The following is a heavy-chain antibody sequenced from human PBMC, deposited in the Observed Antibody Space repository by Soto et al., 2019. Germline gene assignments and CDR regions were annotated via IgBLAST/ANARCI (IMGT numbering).Heavy chain of an antibody. CDR1: GFTFSSYS. CDR2: ISSSSSYI. D-gene: IGHD2-2*01. Sequence: GGSLRLSCAASGFTFSSYSMNWVRQAPGKGLEWVSSISSSSSYIYYADSVKGRFTISRDNAKNSLYLQMNSLRAEDTAVYYCARDGLEYQLLGYYYYYMDVWGKGTTVTVSS. V-gene: IGHV3-21*01. CDR3: ARDGLEYQLLGYYYYYMDV. J-gene: IGHJ6*03.